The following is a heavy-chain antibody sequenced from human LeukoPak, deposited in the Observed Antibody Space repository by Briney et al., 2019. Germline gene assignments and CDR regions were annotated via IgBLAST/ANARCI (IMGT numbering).Heavy chain of an antibody. J-gene: IGHJ4*02. CDR3: ARDLFYDSSGYYPYFDY. V-gene: IGHV3-30-3*01. Sequence: QRGGSRRLSCAASGFTFSSYAIHWVRQAPGKGVEGVAVISYDGSNKYYADSVKGRFTISRDNSKNTLYLQMNSLRAEDTAVYYCARDLFYDSSGYYPYFDYWGQGTLVTVSS. CDR2: ISYDGSNK. CDR1: GFTFSSYA. D-gene: IGHD3-22*01.